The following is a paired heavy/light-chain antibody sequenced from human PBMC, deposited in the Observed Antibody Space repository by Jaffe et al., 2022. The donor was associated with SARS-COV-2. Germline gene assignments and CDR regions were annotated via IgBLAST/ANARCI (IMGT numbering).Light chain of an antibody. V-gene: IGKV3-15*01. CDR2: AAS. Sequence: EIVMTQFPATLSVSPGERVTLSCRASQSVASTLAWYQQKPGQAPKLLIYAASTRASGIPDRFSGSGYGTEFTLTIDSLQSEDFAVYYCQQYDDWPPWTFGQGTKVEIK. CDR3: QQYDDWPPWT. J-gene: IGKJ1*01. CDR1: QSVAST.
Heavy chain of an antibody. Sequence: EVQLVESGGGWVQPGGSLRLSCAASGFSFSSYSMNWVRQAPGKGLEWISYISSTSSKMEYAGSVKGRFTISRDNAGNSLYLQMSTLRPEDTAVYYCARDRDSSGWYRGHFFDLWGQGTLVTVSS. CDR1: GFSFSSYS. V-gene: IGHV3-48*04. CDR3: ARDRDSSGWYRGHFFDL. J-gene: IGHJ4*02. D-gene: IGHD6-19*01. CDR2: ISSTSSKM.